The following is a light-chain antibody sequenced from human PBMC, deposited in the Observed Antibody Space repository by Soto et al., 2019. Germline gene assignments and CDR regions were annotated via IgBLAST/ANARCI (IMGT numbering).Light chain of an antibody. CDR3: YSYTRSSSFV. CDR2: EVS. V-gene: IGLV2-14*01. CDR1: SSDVGTYKY. J-gene: IGLJ1*01. Sequence: QSALTQPASVSGSPGQSITISCTGNSSDVGTYKYVSWYQQRPGKAPKLMIYEVSNRPSGVSNRFSGSKSGNTASLTISGLQAEDEADYYCYSYTRSSSFVIGTGTKVTVL.